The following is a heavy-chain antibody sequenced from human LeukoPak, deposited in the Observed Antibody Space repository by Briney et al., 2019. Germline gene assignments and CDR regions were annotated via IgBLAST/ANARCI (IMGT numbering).Heavy chain of an antibody. J-gene: IGHJ4*02. D-gene: IGHD1-26*01. CDR1: GFIFSDYY. V-gene: IGHV3-11*05. CDR3: ARDKWELRD. CDR2: ISSGSSYT. Sequence: PGGSLRLSCAASGFIFSDYYMSWIRQAPGKGLEWVSYISSGSSYTNNADSVKGRFTISRDNAKNSLYLQMNSLRAEDTAVYYCARDKWELRDWGQGTLVTVSS.